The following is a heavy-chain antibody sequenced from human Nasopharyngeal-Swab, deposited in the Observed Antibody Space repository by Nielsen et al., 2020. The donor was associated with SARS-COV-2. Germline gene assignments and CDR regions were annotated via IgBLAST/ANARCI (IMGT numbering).Heavy chain of an antibody. CDR3: AGGTGSGSYYSRSGNWFDP. D-gene: IGHD3-10*01. J-gene: IGHJ5*02. Sequence: SETLSLTCAVSGGSISSSNWWSWVRQPPGKGLEWIGEIYHSGSTNYNPSLKSRVTISVDKSKNQFSLKLSSVTAADTAVYYCAGGTGSGSYYSRSGNWFDPWGQGTLVTVSS. V-gene: IGHV4-4*02. CDR1: GGSISSSNW. CDR2: IYHSGST.